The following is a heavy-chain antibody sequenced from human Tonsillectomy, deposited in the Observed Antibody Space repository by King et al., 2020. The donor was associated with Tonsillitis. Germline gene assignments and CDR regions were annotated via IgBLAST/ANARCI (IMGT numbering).Heavy chain of an antibody. J-gene: IGHJ4*02. CDR3: AKDLGAGTYYYGSGSYPAADY. V-gene: IGHV3-43*02. Sequence: VQLVESGGGVVQPGGSLRLSCAASGFTFDDYAMHWVRQAPGKGLEWVSLISGDGGSTYYADSVKGRFTISRENSKNSLYLQMNSLRTEDTALYYCAKDLGAGTYYYGSGSYPAADYWGQGTLVTVSS. D-gene: IGHD3-10*01. CDR1: GFTFDDYA. CDR2: ISGDGGST.